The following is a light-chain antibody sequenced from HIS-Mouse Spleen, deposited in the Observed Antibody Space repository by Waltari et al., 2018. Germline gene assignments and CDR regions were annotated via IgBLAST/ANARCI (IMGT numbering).Light chain of an antibody. V-gene: IGLV2-14*03. J-gene: IGLJ2*01. CDR1: SSDVGGYNY. CDR2: AVS. Sequence: QSALTQPASVSGSPGQSITISCTGTSSDVGGYNYVSWYQQHPGKAPKLMIYAVSNRPSVVSHRFSGSRSGNRASLTISGLQAEDEADYYCSSYTSSSVVFGGGTKLTVL. CDR3: SSYTSSSVV.